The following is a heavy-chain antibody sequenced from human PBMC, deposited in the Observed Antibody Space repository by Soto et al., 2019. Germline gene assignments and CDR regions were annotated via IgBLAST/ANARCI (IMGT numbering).Heavy chain of an antibody. J-gene: IGHJ5*02. CDR2: INPSGAST. D-gene: IGHD1-26*01. CDR1: GGTFSSYA. Sequence: ASVKVSCKASGGTFSSYAISWVRQAPGQGLEWMGGINPSGASTNYAQKFQGRVTLTRDTSTSTVSMEVSSLRSEDTAVYYCARDNSESNSWWFDPWGQGTLVTVSS. V-gene: IGHV1-46*01. CDR3: ARDNSESNSWWFDP.